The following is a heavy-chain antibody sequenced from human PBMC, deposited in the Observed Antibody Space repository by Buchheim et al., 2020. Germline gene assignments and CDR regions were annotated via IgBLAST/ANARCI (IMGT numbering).Heavy chain of an antibody. J-gene: IGHJ6*02. Sequence: EVQLVESGGGLVQPGGSLRLSCAASGFTFSSYEMNWVRQAPGKGLEWVSYISSSGSTIYYADSVKGRFTISRDNAKNPLYLQMNSLRAEDTAVYYCARDRKIWSGYYTDFYYYGMDVWGQGTT. CDR3: ARDRKIWSGYYTDFYYYGMDV. D-gene: IGHD3-3*01. CDR2: ISSSGSTI. V-gene: IGHV3-48*03. CDR1: GFTFSSYE.